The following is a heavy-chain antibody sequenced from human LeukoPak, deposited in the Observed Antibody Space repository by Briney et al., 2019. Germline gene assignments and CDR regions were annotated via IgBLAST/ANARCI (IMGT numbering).Heavy chain of an antibody. Sequence: GGSLRLSCAAXGXXXXXXEXXXXXXAXGXXLXXVXYISSSGSTTHYADSVKGRFTISRDNAKNSLYLQMNSLRAEDTAVYYCTRDNYDSSGYYFDWGQGTLVTVSS. D-gene: IGHD3-22*01. J-gene: IGHJ4*02. CDR1: GXXXXXXE. CDR3: TRDNYDSSGYYFD. V-gene: IGHV3-48*03. CDR2: ISSSGSTT.